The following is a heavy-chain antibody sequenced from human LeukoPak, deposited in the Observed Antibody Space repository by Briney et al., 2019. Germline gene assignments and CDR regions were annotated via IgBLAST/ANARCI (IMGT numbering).Heavy chain of an antibody. J-gene: IGHJ4*02. Sequence: PGGSLRLSCAASGFTFSSYGMHWVRQAPGKGLEWVAVIWYDGSNKYYADSVKGRFTISRDNSKNTLYLQMNSLGAEDTAVYYCARDRGIAAAGKGAGDYWGQGTLVTVSS. CDR2: IWYDGSNK. D-gene: IGHD6-13*01. V-gene: IGHV3-33*01. CDR3: ARDRGIAAAGKGAGDY. CDR1: GFTFSSYG.